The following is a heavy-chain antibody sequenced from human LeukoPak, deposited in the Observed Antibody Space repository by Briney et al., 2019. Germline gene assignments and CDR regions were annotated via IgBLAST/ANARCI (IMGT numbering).Heavy chain of an antibody. Sequence: GGSLRLSCAASGFTFSSYWMSWVRQAPGKGLEWVSSISSSSSYIYYADSVKGQFTISRGNAKNSLYLQMNSLRAEDTAVYYCARDNSGYDHPYFDYWGQGTLVTVSS. CDR1: GFTFSSYW. CDR2: ISSSSSYI. V-gene: IGHV3-21*01. CDR3: ARDNSGYDHPYFDY. D-gene: IGHD5-12*01. J-gene: IGHJ4*02.